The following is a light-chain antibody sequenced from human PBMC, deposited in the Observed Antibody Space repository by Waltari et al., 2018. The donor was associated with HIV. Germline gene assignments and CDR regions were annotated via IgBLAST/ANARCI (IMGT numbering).Light chain of an antibody. Sequence: QSALTQPASVSGSPGPSITISCTGTNSDVGYYNYVSWYQQHPGKAPKLMIHEVNKRPSGASSRFSGSKSGNMASLTISGLQAEDEADYYCSSYAGSNTVVFGGGTKVTVL. V-gene: IGLV2-14*01. CDR1: NSDVGYYNY. CDR2: EVN. J-gene: IGLJ2*01. CDR3: SSYAGSNTVV.